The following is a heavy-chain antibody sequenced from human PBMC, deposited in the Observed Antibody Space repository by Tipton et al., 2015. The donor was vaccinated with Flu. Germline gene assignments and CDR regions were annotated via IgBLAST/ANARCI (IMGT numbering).Heavy chain of an antibody. J-gene: IGHJ4*02. CDR2: MNSNTGNT. D-gene: IGHD2-15*01. CDR1: GSTFTIYD. Sequence: QLVQSGAEVKKPGASVKVSCRASGSTFTIYDINWVRQASGQGLEWMGWMNSNTGNTGYAQKFQGRVTMTRNSSISTAYMELTSLTSEDMAVYYCARVRCSGGACYNNYFDYWGQGTLVTVSS. V-gene: IGHV1-8*01. CDR3: ARVRCSGGACYNNYFDY.